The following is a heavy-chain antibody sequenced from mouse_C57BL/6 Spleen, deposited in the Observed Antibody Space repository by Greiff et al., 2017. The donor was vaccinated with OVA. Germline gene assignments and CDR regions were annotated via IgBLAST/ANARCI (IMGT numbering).Heavy chain of an antibody. D-gene: IGHD1-1*01. CDR3: TDYYGSSDYAMDY. CDR1: GYTFTDYE. CDR2: IDPETGGT. Sequence: QVQLQQSGAELVRPGASVTLSCKASGYTFTDYEMHWVKQTPVHGLEWIGAIDPETGGTAYNQKFKGKAILTADKSSSTAYMELRSLTSEDSAVYYCTDYYGSSDYAMDYWGQGTSVTVSS. J-gene: IGHJ4*01. V-gene: IGHV1-15*01.